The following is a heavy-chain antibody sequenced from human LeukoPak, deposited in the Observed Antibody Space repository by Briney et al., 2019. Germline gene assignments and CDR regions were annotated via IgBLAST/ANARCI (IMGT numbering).Heavy chain of an antibody. V-gene: IGHV3-43*02. CDR2: ISGDGGST. D-gene: IGHD3-3*01. J-gene: IGHJ6*02. CDR1: GFTFDDYA. CDR3: AKDITGYDFWSGYYLTGSHYYYYYGMDV. Sequence: PGRSLRLSCAASGFTFDDYAMHWVRQAPGKGLEWVSLISGDGGSTYYADSVKGRFTISRDNSKNSLYLQMNSLRTEDTALYYCAKDITGYDFWSGYYLTGSHYYYYYGMDVWGQGTTVTVSS.